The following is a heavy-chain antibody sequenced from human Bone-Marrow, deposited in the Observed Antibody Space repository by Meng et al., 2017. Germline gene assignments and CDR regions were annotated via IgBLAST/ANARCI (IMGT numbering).Heavy chain of an antibody. CDR3: ARGGYSSRWYLSLGYYYYGMDV. D-gene: IGHD6-13*01. CDR2: MNPNSGNT. V-gene: IGHV1-8*03. Sequence: ASVKVSCKASGYTFTSYDINWVRHATGQGLEWMGWMNPNSGNTGYAQKFQGRVTITRNTSISTAYMELSSLRSEDTAVYYGARGGYSSRWYLSLGYYYYGMDVWGLGTTVTVSS. J-gene: IGHJ6*02. CDR1: GYTFTSYD.